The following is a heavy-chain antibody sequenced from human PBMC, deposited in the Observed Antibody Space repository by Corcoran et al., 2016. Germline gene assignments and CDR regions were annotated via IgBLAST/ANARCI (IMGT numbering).Heavy chain of an antibody. J-gene: IGHJ3*02. CDR2: ITVSSSAV. CDR1: GFTFTNYG. Sequence: EVQLVESGGGLVQPGGSLRLSCVASGFTFTNYGKNWVRQAPGKGMEWVSYITVSSSAVYYADSVKGRFTISRDNAKNSLYLQMNSLRAEDTAVYYCARDWYSWTFDAFDMWGQGTMVTVSS. CDR3: ARDWYSWTFDAFDM. V-gene: IGHV3-48*04. D-gene: IGHD1-26*01.